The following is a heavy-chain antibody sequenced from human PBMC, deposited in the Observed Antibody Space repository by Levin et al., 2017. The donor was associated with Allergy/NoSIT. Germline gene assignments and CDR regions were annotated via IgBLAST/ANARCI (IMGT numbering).Heavy chain of an antibody. J-gene: IGHJ4*02. V-gene: IGHV3-23*01. CDR3: TRVGCSGGSCYLGVTYFDY. D-gene: IGHD2-15*01. CDR1: GIIFGNYG. CDR2: ITGRGDST. Sequence: GESLKISCTVSGIIFGNYGMSWVRQAPGEGLEWVSLITGRGDSTYYADSVKGRFTISRDNSKNTLYLQMNSLRAEDTAVYYCTRVGCSGGSCYLGVTYFDYWGQGTLVTVSS.